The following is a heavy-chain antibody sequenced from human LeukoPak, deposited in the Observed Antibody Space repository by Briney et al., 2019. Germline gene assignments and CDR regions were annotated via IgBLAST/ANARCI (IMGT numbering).Heavy chain of an antibody. CDR1: GFTFSSYA. CDR2: ITGSGGST. CDR3: AKYLRYLDY. Sequence: GRSLRLSCAASGFTFSSYAMSWVRQAPGKGLEWVSTITGSGGSTYYADSVKGRFTISRDNSKNTLDLQMNSLRAEDTAVYYCAKYLRYLDYWGQGTLVTVSS. J-gene: IGHJ4*02. V-gene: IGHV3-23*01. D-gene: IGHD2-8*01.